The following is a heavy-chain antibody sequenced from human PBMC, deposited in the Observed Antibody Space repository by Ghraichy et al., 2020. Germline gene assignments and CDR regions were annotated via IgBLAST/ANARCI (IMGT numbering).Heavy chain of an antibody. Sequence: SETLALTCTVSGGSISSSSYYWGWIRQPPGKGLEWIGSIYYSGSTYYNPSLKSRVTISVDTSKNQFSLKLSSVTAADTAVYYCARQFRFLEWNYYYYYGMDVWGQGTTVTVSS. CDR3: ARQFRFLEWNYYYYYGMDV. CDR2: IYYSGST. D-gene: IGHD3-3*01. J-gene: IGHJ6*02. CDR1: GGSISSSSYY. V-gene: IGHV4-39*01.